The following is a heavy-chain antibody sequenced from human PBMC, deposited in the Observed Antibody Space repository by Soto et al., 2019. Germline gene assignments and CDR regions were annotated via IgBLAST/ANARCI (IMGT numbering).Heavy chain of an antibody. CDR2: MNPNSGNT. V-gene: IGHV1-8*01. D-gene: IGHD3-3*01. CDR1: GYTFTSYD. Sequence: ASVKVSCKASGYTFTSYDINWVRQATGQGLEWMGWMNPNSGNTGYAQKFQGRVTMTRNTSISTAYMELSSLRSEDTAVYYCGRGLWYYDFWSGSYYYYYYGMDVWGQGTTVTVSS. CDR3: GRGLWYYDFWSGSYYYYYYGMDV. J-gene: IGHJ6*02.